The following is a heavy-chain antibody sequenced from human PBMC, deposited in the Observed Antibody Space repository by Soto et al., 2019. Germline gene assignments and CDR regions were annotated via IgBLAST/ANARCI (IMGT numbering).Heavy chain of an antibody. J-gene: IGHJ5*02. CDR2: IYPGDSDT. D-gene: IGHD7-27*01. CDR3: ARHSNCLCRFDP. V-gene: IGHV5-51*01. CDR1: GYSLTRYW. Sequence: GEPLNIYCKGSGYSLTRYWNGWVRQMPGKGLEWMGIIYPGDSDTRYSPSFQGQVTISAAKSISTAYLQWSSLKASDTAVYYCARHSNCLCRFDPRGQRTLVTVPS.